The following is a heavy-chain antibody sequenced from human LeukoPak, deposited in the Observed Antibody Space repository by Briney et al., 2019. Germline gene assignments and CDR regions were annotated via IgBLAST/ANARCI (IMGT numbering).Heavy chain of an antibody. CDR3: ARRGYYYYGMDV. CDR1: GGSFSGYY. D-gene: IGHD3-16*01. CDR2: INHSGST. V-gene: IGHV4-34*01. J-gene: IGHJ6*04. Sequence: SETLSLTCAVYGGSFSGYYWSWIRQPPGKGLAWIGEINHSGSTNYNPSLKSRATISVDASKNQFSLKLSSVTAADTAVYYCARRGYYYYGMDVWGKGPRSPSPQ.